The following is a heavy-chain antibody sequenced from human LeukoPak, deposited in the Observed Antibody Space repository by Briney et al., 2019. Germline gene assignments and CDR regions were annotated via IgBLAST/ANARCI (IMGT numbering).Heavy chain of an antibody. D-gene: IGHD2-2*02. CDR1: GGSFSGYY. Sequence: SETLSLTCAVYGGSFSGYYWSWIRQPPGKGLEWIGEINHSGSTNYNPSLKSRVTIAVDTSKNQFSLKLSSVTAADTAVYYCARGRGYCSSTSCYTVHWFDPWGQGTLVTVSS. CDR3: ARGRGYCSSTSCYTVHWFDP. V-gene: IGHV4-34*01. CDR2: INHSGST. J-gene: IGHJ5*02.